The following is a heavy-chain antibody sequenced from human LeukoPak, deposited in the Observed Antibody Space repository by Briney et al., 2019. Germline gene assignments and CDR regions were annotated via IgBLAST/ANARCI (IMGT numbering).Heavy chain of an antibody. V-gene: IGHV3-33*01. Sequence: GGSLRLSCAASGFTFSTYAIHWVRQAPGKGLGWVAVIWYDGSEQYYADSVKGRFIISRDNSKSTSDLQMNSLRAEDTAVYYCAREGDSRWGELSPWGQGTLVTVSA. CDR2: IWYDGSEQ. CDR3: AREGDSRWGELSP. CDR1: GFTFSTYA. D-gene: IGHD3-16*02. J-gene: IGHJ1*01.